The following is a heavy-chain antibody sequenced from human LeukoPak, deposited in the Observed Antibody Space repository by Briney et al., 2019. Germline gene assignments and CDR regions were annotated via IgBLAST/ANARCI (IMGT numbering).Heavy chain of an antibody. V-gene: IGHV4-34*01. J-gene: IGHJ6*03. CDR1: GGSFSGYY. CDR2: INHSGST. CDR3: ARDSQAYNYYFNMDV. Sequence: KTSETLSLTCAVYGGSFSGYYWSWIRQPPGKGLEWIGEINHSGSTNYNPSLKSRVTISVDTSKNQFSLKLSSVTAADTAVYYCARDSQAYNYYFNMDVWGKGTTVTVSS. D-gene: IGHD3-16*01.